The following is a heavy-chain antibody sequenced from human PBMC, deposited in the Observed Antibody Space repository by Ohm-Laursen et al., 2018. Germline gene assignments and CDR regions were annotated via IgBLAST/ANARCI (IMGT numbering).Heavy chain of an antibody. D-gene: IGHD3-16*01. CDR2: ISGSGGST. Sequence: SLRLSCTASGFTFSSYAMSWVRQAPGKGLEWVSAISGSGGSTYYADSVKGRFTISRDNSKNTLYLQMNSLRAEDTAVYYCANAGGGYPYYYYGMDVWGQGTTVTVSS. V-gene: IGHV3-23*01. CDR1: GFTFSSYA. CDR3: ANAGGGYPYYYYGMDV. J-gene: IGHJ6*02.